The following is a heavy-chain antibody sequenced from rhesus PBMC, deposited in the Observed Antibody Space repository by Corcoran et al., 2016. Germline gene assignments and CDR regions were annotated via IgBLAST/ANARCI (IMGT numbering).Heavy chain of an antibody. Sequence: QVQLVQSGAEVKNPGASVKLSCKASGYSFTTSSLNWVTPAPGQGLESMGGNDPSNGNTGYAQKFQGRVTMTRDTSTSTAFMELSSLGSEDTAVYYCARVLDWLSLDYWGQGVLVTVSS. CDR2: NDPSNGNT. D-gene: IGHD3-3*01. CDR1: GYSFTTSS. J-gene: IGHJ4*01. V-gene: IGHV1-200*01. CDR3: ARVLDWLSLDY.